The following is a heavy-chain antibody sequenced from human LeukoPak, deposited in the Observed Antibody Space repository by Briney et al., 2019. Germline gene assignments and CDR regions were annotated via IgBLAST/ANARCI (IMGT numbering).Heavy chain of an antibody. J-gene: IGHJ4*02. V-gene: IGHV1-8*01. CDR3: ARAPMGVAPLY. D-gene: IGHD1-26*01. CDR2: MNPVSGNA. CDR1: GYTFTNFD. Sequence: GASVKVSCKASGYTFTNFDISWVRQAPGQGLEWMGWMNPVSGNAGSAQKFQGRVSLTRDTSITTAYMELSSLRSDDTAFYYCARAPMGVAPLYWGQGTLVTVSS.